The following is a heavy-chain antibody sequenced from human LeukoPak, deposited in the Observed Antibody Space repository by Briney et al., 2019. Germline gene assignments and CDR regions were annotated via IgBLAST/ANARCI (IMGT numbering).Heavy chain of an antibody. V-gene: IGHV3-33*01. CDR3: ARGVMTTVTKGPSQLPYYYSYMDV. CDR1: GFTFSSYG. J-gene: IGHJ6*03. D-gene: IGHD4-17*01. CDR2: IRYDGSNK. Sequence: GRSPRLFCGASGFTFSSYGMHWVRQAPSKGLEGGAVIRYDGSNKYDADAVKGPFTISRDNSKNTLYLQMTSLRAEDTAVYYCARGVMTTVTKGPSQLPYYYSYMDVWGKGTTVTVSS.